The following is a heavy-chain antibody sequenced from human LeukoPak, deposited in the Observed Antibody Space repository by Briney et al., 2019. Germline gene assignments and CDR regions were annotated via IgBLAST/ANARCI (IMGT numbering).Heavy chain of an antibody. V-gene: IGHV3-30-3*01. J-gene: IGHJ4*02. D-gene: IGHD3-10*01. CDR2: ISYDGSNK. Sequence: GGSLRLSCAASGFTFNSYAMHWVRQAPGKGLDWVAVISYDGSNKYYADSVKGRFTISRDNSKSTLYLQMNSLRAEDTAVYYCARDRYYYGSGSQVVFDYWGRGTLVTVSS. CDR3: ARDRYYYGSGSQVVFDY. CDR1: GFTFNSYA.